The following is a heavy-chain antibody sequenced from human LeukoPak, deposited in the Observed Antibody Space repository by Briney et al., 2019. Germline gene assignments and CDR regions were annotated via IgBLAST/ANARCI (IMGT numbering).Heavy chain of an antibody. D-gene: IGHD4-17*01. Sequence: SETLSLTCTVSGGSISSDYWSWIRQPPGKGLEWIGYIYHSGSTNYNPSLKSRVTISVHTSKNQFSLKLSSVTAADTAVYYCARDKGDYGGYYWFDPWGQGTLVTVSS. CDR3: ARDKGDYGGYYWFDP. J-gene: IGHJ5*02. CDR2: IYHSGST. CDR1: GGSISSDY. V-gene: IGHV4-59*01.